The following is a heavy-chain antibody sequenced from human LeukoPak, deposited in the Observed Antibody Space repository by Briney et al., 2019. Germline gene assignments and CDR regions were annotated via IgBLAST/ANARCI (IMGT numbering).Heavy chain of an antibody. D-gene: IGHD3-10*01. V-gene: IGHV1-18*04. CDR2: ISAYNGNT. Sequence: ASVKVSCKASGYTFTAYYMHWVRQAPGQGLEWMGWISAYNGNTNYAQKLQGRVTMTTDTSTSTAYMELRSLRSDDTAVYYCANMVRGARYYYYMDVWGKGTTVTISS. J-gene: IGHJ6*03. CDR3: ANMVRGARYYYYMDV. CDR1: GYTFTAYY.